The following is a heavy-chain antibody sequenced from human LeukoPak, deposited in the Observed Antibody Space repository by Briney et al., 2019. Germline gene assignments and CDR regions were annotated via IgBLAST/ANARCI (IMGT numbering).Heavy chain of an antibody. CDR1: GFTFSMSW. CDR3: AELGITMIGGV. V-gene: IGHV3-7*01. J-gene: IGHJ6*04. D-gene: IGHD3-10*02. Sequence: GGSLRLSCAASGFTFSMSWMTWVRQAPGEGLEWVASINGHGSEIHYVDSVKGRFTISRDNAKNSLYLQMNSLRAEDTAVYYCAELGITMIGGVWGKGTTVTISS. CDR2: INGHGSEI.